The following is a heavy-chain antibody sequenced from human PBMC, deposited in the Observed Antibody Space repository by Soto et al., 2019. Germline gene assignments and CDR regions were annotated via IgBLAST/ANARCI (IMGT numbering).Heavy chain of an antibody. Sequence: ASVKVSCKASGYTFTSYAMHWVRQAPGQRLEWMGWINAGNGNTKYSQKFQGRVTITRDTSASTAYMELSSLRSEDTAVYYCARDAYYYGSGSYYNVMSWGQGTLVTVSS. CDR2: INAGNGNT. V-gene: IGHV1-3*01. D-gene: IGHD3-10*01. CDR1: GYTFTSYA. J-gene: IGHJ4*02. CDR3: ARDAYYYGSGSYYNVMS.